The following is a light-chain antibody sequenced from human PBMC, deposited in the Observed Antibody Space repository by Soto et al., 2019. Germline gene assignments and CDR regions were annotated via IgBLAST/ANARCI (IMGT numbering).Light chain of an antibody. Sequence: EIVVTQSPATLSVSPGQRATVSCRASQSVGNNFAWYQQKPGQAPRLLVLATSTRATGVPVRFSGRGSGTEFTLTISSLRSEDFAVYYCLQYGDWPLTFGGGAKVEIE. CDR2: ATS. J-gene: IGKJ4*01. V-gene: IGKV3-15*01. CDR3: LQYGDWPLT. CDR1: QSVGNN.